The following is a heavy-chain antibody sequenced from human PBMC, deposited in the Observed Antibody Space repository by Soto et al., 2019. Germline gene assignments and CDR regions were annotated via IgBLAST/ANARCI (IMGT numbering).Heavy chain of an antibody. CDR2: IYYSGST. D-gene: IGHD3-10*01. Sequence: PSETLSLTCTVSGGSISSYYWSWIRQPPGKGLEWIGYIYYSGSTNYNPSLKSRVTISVDTSKNQFSLKLSSVTAADTAVYYCARDLLAVRGVKNYYYGMDVWGQGTTVTV. V-gene: IGHV4-59*01. CDR3: ARDLLAVRGVKNYYYGMDV. J-gene: IGHJ6*02. CDR1: GGSISSYY.